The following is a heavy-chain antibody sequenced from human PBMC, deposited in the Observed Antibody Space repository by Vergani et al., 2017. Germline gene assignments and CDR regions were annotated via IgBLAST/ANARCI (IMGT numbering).Heavy chain of an antibody. CDR3: ATGIAAAGYYYYCMDV. CDR2: IYSGGST. J-gene: IGHJ6*02. D-gene: IGHD6-13*01. V-gene: IGHV3-53*02. CDR1: GFTVSSNY. Sequence: EVQLVETGGGLIQPGGSLRLSCAASGFTVSSNYMSWVRQAPGKGLEWVSVIYSGGSTYYADSVKGRFTISRDNSKNTLYLQMNSLRAEDTAVYYCATGIAAAGYYYYCMDVGGQGTTVTVSS.